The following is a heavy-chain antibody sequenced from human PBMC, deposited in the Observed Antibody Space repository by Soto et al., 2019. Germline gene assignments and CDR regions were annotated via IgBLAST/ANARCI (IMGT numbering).Heavy chain of an antibody. CDR1: GGTFSSYA. V-gene: IGHV1-69*13. J-gene: IGHJ4*02. CDR3: ASHRRHYGYVWGSYHFDY. Sequence: SVKVSCKASGGTFSSYAISWVRQAPGQGLEWMGGIIPIFGTANYAQKFQGRVTITADESTSTAYMELSSLRSEDTAVYYCASHRRHYGYVWGSYHFDYWGQETLVTVSS. D-gene: IGHD3-16*02. CDR2: IIPIFGTA.